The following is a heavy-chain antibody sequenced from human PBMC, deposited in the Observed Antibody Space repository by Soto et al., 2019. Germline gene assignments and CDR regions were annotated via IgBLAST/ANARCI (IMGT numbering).Heavy chain of an antibody. CDR1: GFTFSSYA. CDR3: AKDLEGYYDILTGYYRYYYYYMDV. V-gene: IGHV3-30-3*01. J-gene: IGHJ6*03. CDR2: ISYDGSNK. Sequence: PGGSLRLSCAASGFTFSSYAMHWVRQAPGKGLEWVAVISYDGSNKYYADSVKGRFTISRDNSKNTLYLQMNSLRAEDTAVYYCAKDLEGYYDILTGYYRYYYYYMDVWGKGTTVTVSS. D-gene: IGHD3-9*01.